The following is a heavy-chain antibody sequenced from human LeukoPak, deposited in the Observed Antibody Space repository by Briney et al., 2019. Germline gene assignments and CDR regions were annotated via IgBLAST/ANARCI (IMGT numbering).Heavy chain of an antibody. CDR3: ARDVL. CDR2: ISYDGSNK. CDR1: GFTFSSYA. J-gene: IGHJ4*02. Sequence: GGSLRLSCAASGFTFSSYAMHWVRQAPGKGLDWAAVISYDGSNKYYADSVKGRFTISRDNSKSTLYLQMNSLRAEDTAVYYCARDVLGGQGTLVTVSS. V-gene: IGHV3-30-3*01. D-gene: IGHD2-15*01.